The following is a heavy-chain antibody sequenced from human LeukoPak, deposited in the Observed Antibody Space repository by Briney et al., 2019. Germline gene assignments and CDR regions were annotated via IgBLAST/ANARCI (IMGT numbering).Heavy chain of an antibody. V-gene: IGHV3-23*03. D-gene: IGHD3-10*01. Sequence: GGSLRLSCAASGFTFSSYAMSWVRQAPGTGLEWVAIISSGGAGTYYADSVKGRFTISRDNSKNTLYLQMSSLRAEDTAVYYCAKDYYGSGGPFDYWGQGTLVTVSS. CDR3: AKDYYGSGGPFDY. CDR1: GFTFSSYA. J-gene: IGHJ4*02. CDR2: ISSGGAGT.